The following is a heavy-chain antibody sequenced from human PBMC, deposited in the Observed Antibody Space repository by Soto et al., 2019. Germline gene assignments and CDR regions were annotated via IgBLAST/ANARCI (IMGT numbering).Heavy chain of an antibody. CDR2: ISDNGGYT. V-gene: IGHV3-23*01. CDR1: GFTFSSYA. D-gene: IGHD5-18*01. CDR3: AKYFGNSYGNYFYDY. J-gene: IGHJ4*02. Sequence: EVQLLESGGGLVQPGGPLRLSCAASGFTFSSYAMTWVRQAPGKGLEWVSVISDNGGYTFYADSVRGRFTISRDNYRNTLFLQMNSLRAEDTAVYYCAKYFGNSYGNYFYDYWGQGSLVAVSS.